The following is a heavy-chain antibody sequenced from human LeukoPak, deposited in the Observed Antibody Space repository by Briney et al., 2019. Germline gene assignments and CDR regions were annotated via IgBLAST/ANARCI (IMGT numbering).Heavy chain of an antibody. Sequence: SETLSLTCSVSGGSISRYYWNWIRQPAGQGLEWIGRIYTTGSTNYNPSLKSRVTMSVDTSKNQFSLKLNSVTAADTAVYYCAREFCSGGSCSSLFYFDYWGQGTLVTVSS. D-gene: IGHD2-15*01. CDR1: GGSISRYY. V-gene: IGHV4-4*07. CDR2: IYTTGST. CDR3: AREFCSGGSCSSLFYFDY. J-gene: IGHJ4*02.